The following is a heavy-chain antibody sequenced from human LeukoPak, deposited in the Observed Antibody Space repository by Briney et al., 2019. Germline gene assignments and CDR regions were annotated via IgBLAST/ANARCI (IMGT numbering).Heavy chain of an antibody. CDR2: IYYSGST. D-gene: IGHD3-10*01. J-gene: IGHJ4*02. CDR1: GGSISSSSYY. CDR3: ASLSRGLHFD. V-gene: IGHV4-39*01. Sequence: RPSETLSLTCTVSGGSISSSSYYWGWIRQPPGKGLEWIGSIYYSGSTYYNPSLKSRVTISVDTSKNQFSLKLSSVTAADTAVYYCASLSRGLHFDWGQGTLVTVSS.